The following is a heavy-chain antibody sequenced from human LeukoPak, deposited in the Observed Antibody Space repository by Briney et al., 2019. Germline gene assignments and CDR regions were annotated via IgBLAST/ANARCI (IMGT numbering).Heavy chain of an antibody. CDR2: INPNSGGT. Sequence: ASVKVSCTASGYTFTGYCMHWVRQAPGQGLEWMGWINPNSGGTNYAQKFQGRITMTRDTSISTAYMELSRLRSDDTAVYYCARGVEEGYGDYLVDYRGQGTLVTVSS. V-gene: IGHV1-2*02. J-gene: IGHJ4*02. CDR3: ARGVEEGYGDYLVDY. CDR1: GYTFTGYC. D-gene: IGHD4-17*01.